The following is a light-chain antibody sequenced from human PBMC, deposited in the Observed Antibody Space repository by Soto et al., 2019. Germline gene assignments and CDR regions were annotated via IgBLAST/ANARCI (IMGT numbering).Light chain of an antibody. V-gene: IGKV1-5*03. CDR1: QTISSW. CDR3: QHYSSYPQA. CDR2: KAS. Sequence: DIEMTQSPSTLSGSVGDSVTITCRASQTISSWLAWYQQKPGKAPKLLIYKASTLKSGVPSRFSGSGSGTEFTLTISSLQPDDFAAYYCQHYSSYPQAFGQGTKVELK. J-gene: IGKJ1*01.